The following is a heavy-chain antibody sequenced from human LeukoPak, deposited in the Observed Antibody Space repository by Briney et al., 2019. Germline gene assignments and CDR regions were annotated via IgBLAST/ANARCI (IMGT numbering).Heavy chain of an antibody. J-gene: IGHJ4*02. CDR2: ISSSGSTI. D-gene: IGHD6-13*01. V-gene: IGHV3-48*03. CDR3: ASPLIAAAALQDY. CDR1: GFTFSSYE. Sequence: PGGSLRLSCAASGFTFSSYEMNWVRQAPGKGLEWVSYISSSGSTIYYADSVKGRFTISRDNAKNSLYLQMNSLRAEDTAVYYCASPLIAAAALQDYWGQGTLVTVSS.